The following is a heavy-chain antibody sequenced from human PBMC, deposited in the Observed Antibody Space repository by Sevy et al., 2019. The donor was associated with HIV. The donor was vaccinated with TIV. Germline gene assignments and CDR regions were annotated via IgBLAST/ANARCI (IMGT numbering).Heavy chain of an antibody. Sequence: GGSLRLSCAASGFTFSDYYMSWIRQAPGKGLEWVSYISSSGSTIYYADSVKGRFTISRDNAKNSLYLQMNSLRAEDTAVYYCAVTYFDWSFTFDYWGQGTLVTVSS. CDR2: ISSSGSTI. CDR1: GFTFSDYY. CDR3: AVTYFDWSFTFDY. J-gene: IGHJ4*02. V-gene: IGHV3-11*01. D-gene: IGHD3-9*01.